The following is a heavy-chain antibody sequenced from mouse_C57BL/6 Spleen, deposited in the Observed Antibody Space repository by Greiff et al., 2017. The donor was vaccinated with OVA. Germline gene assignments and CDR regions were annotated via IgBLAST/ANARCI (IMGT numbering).Heavy chain of an antibody. D-gene: IGHD2-1*01. J-gene: IGHJ2*01. CDR1: GFTFSNYW. CDR2: IRLKSDNYAT. V-gene: IGHV6-3*01. CDR3: TGVLWYLDD. Sequence: EVQLQESGGGLVQPGGSMKLSCVASGFTFSNYWMNWVRQSPEKGLEWVAQIRLKSDNYATHYAESVKGRFTISRDDSKSSVYLQMNNLRAEDTGIYYCTGVLWYLDDWGQGTTLTVSS.